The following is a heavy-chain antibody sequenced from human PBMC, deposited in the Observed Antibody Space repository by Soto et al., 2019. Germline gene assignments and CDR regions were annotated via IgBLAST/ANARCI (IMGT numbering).Heavy chain of an antibody. CDR3: AKDARDTGGNSGIDY. CDR2: IIGSGAIT. D-gene: IGHD2-21*02. V-gene: IGHV3-23*01. CDR1: EFTFNSYA. Sequence: PGGSLRLSCVASEFTFNSYAMSWVRQAPGMGLEWVSSIIGSGAITYYADSVKGRFTISRDNSKSTLYLQMNSLRVEDTALYYCAKDARDTGGNSGIDYWGQATLVTVSS. J-gene: IGHJ4*02.